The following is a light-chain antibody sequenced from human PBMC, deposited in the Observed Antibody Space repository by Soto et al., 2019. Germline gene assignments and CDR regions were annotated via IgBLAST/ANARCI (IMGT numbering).Light chain of an antibody. Sequence: DIQMTQSPSTLSASVGDRVTITCRASQSISSWLAWYQQKPGKAPKLLIYKASSLESGVPSRFSGSGSGTDFTLTISSLQPDDFATYFCQQYNNYPRTFGQGTKVEIK. CDR3: QQYNNYPRT. V-gene: IGKV1-5*03. J-gene: IGKJ1*01. CDR2: KAS. CDR1: QSISSW.